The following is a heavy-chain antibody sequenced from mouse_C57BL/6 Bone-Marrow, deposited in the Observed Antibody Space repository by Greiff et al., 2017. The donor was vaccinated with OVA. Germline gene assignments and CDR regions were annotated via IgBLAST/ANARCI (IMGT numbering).Heavy chain of an antibody. V-gene: IGHV14-1*01. CDR1: GFNIKDYY. CDR2: IDPEDGDT. J-gene: IGHJ2*01. D-gene: IGHD1-1*01. CDR3: TTHYYGSPTGFDY. Sequence: EVKLMESGAELVRPGASVKLSCTASGFNIKDYYMHWVKQRPEQGLEWIGRIDPEDGDTEYAPKFQGKATMTAATSSNTAYLQLSSLTSEDTAVYYCTTHYYGSPTGFDYWGQGTTLTVSS.